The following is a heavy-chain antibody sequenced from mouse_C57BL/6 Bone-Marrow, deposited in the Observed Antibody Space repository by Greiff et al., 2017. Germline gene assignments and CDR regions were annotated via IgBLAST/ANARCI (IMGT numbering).Heavy chain of an antibody. D-gene: IGHD2-3*01. J-gene: IGHJ3*01. CDR2: IYPRSGNT. CDR1: GYTFTSYG. V-gene: IGHV1-81*01. CDR3: ARVGYYWFAY. Sequence: VQLQESGAELARPGASVKLSCKASGYTFTSYGISWVKQRTGQGLEWIGEIYPRSGNTYYNEKFKGKATLTADKSSSTAYMELRSLTSEDSAVYLCARVGYYWFAYWGQGTLVTVSA.